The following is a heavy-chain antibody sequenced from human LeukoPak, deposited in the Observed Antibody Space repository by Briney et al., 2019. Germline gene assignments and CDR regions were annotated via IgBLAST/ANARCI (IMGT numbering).Heavy chain of an antibody. V-gene: IGHV3-30*04. CDR1: GFTFSSYA. Sequence: GKSLRLSCAASGFTFSSYAMHWVRQAPGKGLEWVAVISYDGSNKYYADSVKGRFTTSRDNSKNTLYLQMNSLRAEDTAVYYCARDPDSSGWFDYWGQGTLVTVSS. CDR3: ARDPDSSGWFDY. J-gene: IGHJ4*02. D-gene: IGHD6-19*01. CDR2: ISYDGSNK.